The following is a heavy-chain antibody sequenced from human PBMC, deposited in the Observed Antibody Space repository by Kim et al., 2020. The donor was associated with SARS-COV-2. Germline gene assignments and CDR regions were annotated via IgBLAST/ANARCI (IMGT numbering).Heavy chain of an antibody. D-gene: IGHD2-21*01. V-gene: IGHV3-23*05. CDR3: TKRNCDGARCPYES. Sequence: GGSLRLSCVASGFTFSSNGMTWVRQAPQKGLEWVSIISSSGTTVYYADSVKGRFTISRDNSKSTLYLEMNDLRAEDTAVYYCTKRNCDGARCPYESWGQGTLVTVSS. CDR2: ISSSGTTV. J-gene: IGHJ5*02. CDR1: GFTFSSNG.